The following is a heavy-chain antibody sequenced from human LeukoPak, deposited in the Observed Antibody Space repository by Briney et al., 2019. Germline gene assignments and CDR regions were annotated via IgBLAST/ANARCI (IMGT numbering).Heavy chain of an antibody. J-gene: IGHJ3*02. V-gene: IGHV1-2*02. CDR2: INPNSGGT. Sequence: ASVKVSCKASGYTFTGYYMHWVRQAPGQGLEWMGWINPNSGGTNYAQKLQGRVTMTTDTSTSTAYMELRSLRSDDTAVYYCARVGVIGHDAFDIWGQGTMVTVSS. CDR3: ARVGVIGHDAFDI. CDR1: GYTFTGYY. D-gene: IGHD3-10*01.